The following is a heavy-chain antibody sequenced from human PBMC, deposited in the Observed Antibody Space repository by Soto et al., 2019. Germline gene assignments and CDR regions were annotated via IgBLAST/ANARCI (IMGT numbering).Heavy chain of an antibody. CDR2: IYHSGST. D-gene: IGHD2-21*02. CDR1: GGSISSGGYS. V-gene: IGHV4-30-2*01. Sequence: LTCAVSGGSISSGGYSWSWIRQPPGKGLEWIGYIYHSGSTYYNPSLKSRVTISVDRSKNQFSLKLSSVTAADTAVYYCARASVVVTAITVYWYFDLWGRGTLVTVSS. CDR3: ARASVVVTAITVYWYFDL. J-gene: IGHJ2*01.